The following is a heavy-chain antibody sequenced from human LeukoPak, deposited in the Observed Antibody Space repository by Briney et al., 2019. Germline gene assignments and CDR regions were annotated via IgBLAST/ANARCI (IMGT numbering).Heavy chain of an antibody. CDR1: GYTFTDYY. Sequence: ASVKISCKVSGYTFTDYYMHWVQQAPGKGLDWMRLVDPEDGETIYAEKFQGRVTITADTSTDTAYMELSSLRSEDTAVYYCATVGRWGSRVDYWGQGTLVTVSS. J-gene: IGHJ4*02. CDR2: VDPEDGET. V-gene: IGHV1-69-2*01. D-gene: IGHD7-27*01. CDR3: ATVGRWGSRVDY.